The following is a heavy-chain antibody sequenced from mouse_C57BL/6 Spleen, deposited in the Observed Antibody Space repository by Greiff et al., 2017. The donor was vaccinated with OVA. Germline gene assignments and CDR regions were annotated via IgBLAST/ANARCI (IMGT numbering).Heavy chain of an antibody. J-gene: IGHJ2*01. CDR3: ARLTTVVFDY. V-gene: IGHV1-9*01. Sequence: VQLQQSGAELMKPGASVKLSCKATGYTFTGYWIEWVKQRPGHGLEWIGEILPGSGSTTYNEKFKGKATFTADTSSNTAYMQLSSLTTEDSAIYYCARLTTVVFDYWGQGTTLTVSS. CDR2: ILPGSGST. D-gene: IGHD1-1*01. CDR1: GYTFTGYW.